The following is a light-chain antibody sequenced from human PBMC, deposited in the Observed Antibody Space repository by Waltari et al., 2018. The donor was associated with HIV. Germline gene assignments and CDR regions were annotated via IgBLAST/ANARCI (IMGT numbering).Light chain of an antibody. J-gene: IGLJ1*01. CDR1: SDDAGGDDY. Sequence: QSALTQTASVPGSPGQSVTISCTGTSDDAGGDDYVSWYQQHPGKAPKLILYDVTNRPSGMSSRFSGSKSGNAASLFISGLQAEDEADYYCCSYTSSSTPFVFGTGTRVTVL. CDR3: CSYTSSSTPFV. CDR2: DVT. V-gene: IGLV2-14*03.